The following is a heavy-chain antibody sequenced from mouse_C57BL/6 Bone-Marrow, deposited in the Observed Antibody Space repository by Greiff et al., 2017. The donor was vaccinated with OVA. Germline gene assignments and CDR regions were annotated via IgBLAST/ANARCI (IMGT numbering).Heavy chain of an antibody. CDR3: ARNRSGRGDY. D-gene: IGHD3-2*02. CDR1: GYAFTDYL. Sequence: QVQLQQSGAELVRPGTSVKVSCKASGYAFTDYLIEWVKQRPGQGLEWIGVINPGSGGTNYNEKFKGKATLTADKSSSTAYMQLSSLTSEDSAVYFCARNRSGRGDYWGQGTSVTVSS. CDR2: INPGSGGT. J-gene: IGHJ4*01. V-gene: IGHV1-54*01.